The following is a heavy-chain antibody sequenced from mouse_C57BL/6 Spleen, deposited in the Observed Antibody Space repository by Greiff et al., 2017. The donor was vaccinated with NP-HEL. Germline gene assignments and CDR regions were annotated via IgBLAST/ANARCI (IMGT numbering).Heavy chain of an antibody. D-gene: IGHD1-1*01. J-gene: IGHJ4*01. CDR2: ISSGSSTI. CDR1: GFTFSDYG. CDR3: ARPSTTVVAKDYAMDY. Sequence: EVMLVESGGGLVKPGGSLKLSCAASGFTFSDYGMHWVRQAPEKGLEWVAYISSGSSTIYYADTVKGRFTLTRDKAKNTLLLEMTSLRPEDTAMYYCARPSTTVVAKDYAMDYWAQGTSVTVSS. V-gene: IGHV5-17*01.